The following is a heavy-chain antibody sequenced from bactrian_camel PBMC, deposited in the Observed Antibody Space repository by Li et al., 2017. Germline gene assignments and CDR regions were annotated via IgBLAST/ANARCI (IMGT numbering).Heavy chain of an antibody. CDR1: RYTYKRNC. V-gene: IGHV3S1*01. Sequence: VQLVESGGGSVQAGGSLTLSCTAGRYTYKRNCMGWFRQRPGKDREGLAVLWIGGATTTYADSVKGRFIITRDKAKDLVYLQMNRLKPEDSGMYYCAAELRPDYVLQVRNILRPNGYNRWGRGTQVTVSS. CDR2: LWIGGATT. J-gene: IGHJ4*01. CDR3: AAELRPDYVLQVRNILRPNGYNR. D-gene: IGHD4*01.